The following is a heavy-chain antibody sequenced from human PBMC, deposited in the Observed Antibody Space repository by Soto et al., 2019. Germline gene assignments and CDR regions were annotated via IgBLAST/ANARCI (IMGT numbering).Heavy chain of an antibody. CDR2: IYLSGGNT. J-gene: IGHJ4*02. CDR1: GYNFINNY. V-gene: IGHV1-46*01. CDR3: AKEGAE. Sequence: QVQLVXSGAXVKNPGASVKISCTASGYNFINNYIYWVRQAPGQGLEYMGLIYLSGGNTKYAQKFQDRVTMTRDTSTNTVYLELTSLRFDDTAMYYCAKEGAEWGQGTLVTVSS.